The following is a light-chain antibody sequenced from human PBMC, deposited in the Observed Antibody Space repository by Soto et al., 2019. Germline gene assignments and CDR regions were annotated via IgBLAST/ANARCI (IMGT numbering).Light chain of an antibody. CDR3: HQYGSSITWT. V-gene: IGKV3-20*01. CDR2: AAS. Sequence: EVVLTQSPGTVSLSPGERATLSCRASQSVTSNYLAWYQQKPGQAPRLLIYAASSRATGIPDRFSGSGSGTDFPLSLSRLEHEDLAVYYCHQYGSSITWTFGQGNKVEIK. J-gene: IGKJ1*01. CDR1: QSVTSNY.